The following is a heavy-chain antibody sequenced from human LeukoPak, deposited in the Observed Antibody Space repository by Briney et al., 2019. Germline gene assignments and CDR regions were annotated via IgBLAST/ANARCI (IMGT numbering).Heavy chain of an antibody. CDR1: GYAFSRHG. D-gene: IGHD2-2*01. V-gene: IGHV3-30*02. J-gene: IGHJ6*03. CDR3: AKGSFYCNGNSCPQYYYYMDV. CDR2: IRYDGSNK. Sequence: GGSLRLSCAASGYAFSRHGIHWVRQAPGKGLEWVAFIRYDGSNKYYAGSVKGRFTISRDDSKNTLYLQMNSLRAEDTAVYYCAKGSFYCNGNSCPQYYYYMDVWGKGTTVTVSS.